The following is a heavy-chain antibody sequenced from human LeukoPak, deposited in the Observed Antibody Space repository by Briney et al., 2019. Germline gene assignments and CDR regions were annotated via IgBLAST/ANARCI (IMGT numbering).Heavy chain of an antibody. CDR2: ISNTGGST. J-gene: IGHJ4*02. CDR1: GFSFNTYA. D-gene: IGHD6-19*01. CDR3: ANVRAYTSGWYREDN. V-gene: IGHV3-23*01. Sequence: GGSLRLSCAASGFSFNTYAMSWVRQAPGKRLEWVSAISNTGGSTYYADSVKGRFTISRDKSKNTLSLQMNSLRAEDTAVYYCANVRAYTSGWYREDNWGQGTLVTVSS.